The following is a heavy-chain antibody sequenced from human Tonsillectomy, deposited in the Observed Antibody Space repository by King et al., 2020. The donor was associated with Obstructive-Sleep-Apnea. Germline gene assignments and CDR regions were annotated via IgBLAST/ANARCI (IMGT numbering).Heavy chain of an antibody. J-gene: IGHJ3*02. D-gene: IGHD3-16*01. CDR1: GFSFDDYA. CDR2: INWNSGNI. V-gene: IGHV3-9*01. Sequence: VQLVESGGGLVQPGRSLRLSCAPSGFSFDDYAMHWVRQAPGKGLEWVSGINWNSGNIAYADSVKGRFTISRDNAKNSLSLQMNGLRAEDTALYYCVKDRAGGVPDAFDIWGQGTMVTVSS. CDR3: VKDRAGGVPDAFDI.